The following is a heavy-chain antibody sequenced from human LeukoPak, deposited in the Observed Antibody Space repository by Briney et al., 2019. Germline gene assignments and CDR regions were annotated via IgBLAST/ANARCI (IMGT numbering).Heavy chain of an antibody. CDR2: ISPNSGDT. V-gene: IGHV1-2*02. D-gene: IGHD3-3*01. CDR1: GYTFSDYY. J-gene: IGHJ4*02. CDR3: ARDGGLDF. Sequence: ASVKVSCKTSGYTFSDYYMHWLRQAPGQGPEWMGWISPNSGDTNYAQKFRDRVTITRDTSTRTVYMEMRRPRLNDTARYYCARDGGLDFWGQGTQVTVSS.